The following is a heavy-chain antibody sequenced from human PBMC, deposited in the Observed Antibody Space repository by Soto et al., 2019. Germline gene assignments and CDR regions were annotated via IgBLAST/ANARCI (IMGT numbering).Heavy chain of an antibody. D-gene: IGHD2-21*01. CDR3: ARDAFCGSGTCRVGHWFDP. CDR1: GGPVLWVY. Sequence: XSQTGVISGGPVLWVYWNWIRQPPCRGLESIGGVNHPRSANYNPSLESRVTMSVDTSKNQFSLKLTFVTAAASAVYYCARDAFCGSGTCRVGHWFDPRGQGPLATVS. J-gene: IGHJ5*02. V-gene: IGHV4-34*01. CDR2: VNHPRSA.